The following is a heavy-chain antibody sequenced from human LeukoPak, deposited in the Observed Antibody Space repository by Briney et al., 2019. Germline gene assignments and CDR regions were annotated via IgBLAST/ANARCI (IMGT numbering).Heavy chain of an antibody. CDR2: ISSSSSYI. J-gene: IGHJ3*01. CDR1: GFTFSSYS. V-gene: IGHV3-21*01. CDR3: ASPILRYFDWLLSL. D-gene: IGHD3-9*01. Sequence: PGGSLRLSCAASGFTFSSYSMNWVRQAPGKGLEWVSSISSSSSYIYYADSVKGRFTISRDNAKNSLYLQMNSLRAEDTAVYYCASPILRYFDWLLSLWGQGTMVTVSS.